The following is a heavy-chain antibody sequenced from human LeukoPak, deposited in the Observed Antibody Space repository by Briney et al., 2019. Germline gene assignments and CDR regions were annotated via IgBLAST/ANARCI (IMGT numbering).Heavy chain of an antibody. J-gene: IGHJ4*02. CDR3: AKAHIGFKDRIAVAAVLDY. D-gene: IGHD6-19*01. Sequence: GGSLRLSCVASGFSFNIYAMNWVRQAPGKGLEWISAISSSGGTAYYADSVKGRFTISRDNSKNTMYLQMSSLRAEDTAVYYCAKAHIGFKDRIAVAAVLDYWGQGSLVTVSS. CDR1: GFSFNIYA. V-gene: IGHV3-23*01. CDR2: ISSSGGTA.